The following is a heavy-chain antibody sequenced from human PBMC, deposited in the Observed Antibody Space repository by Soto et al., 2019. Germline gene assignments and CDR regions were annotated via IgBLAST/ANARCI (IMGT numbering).Heavy chain of an antibody. CDR3: ARRYSSAFDI. CDR2: IYYSGST. V-gene: IGHV4-59*08. Sequence: QVQLQESGPGLVKPSETLSLTCTVSGGSISSYYWSWIRQPPGKGLEWIGYIYYSGSTNYNPSLKSRVTISVVTSKHQFSLKRSSVTAADTAVYYCARRYSSAFDIWGQGTMVTVSS. J-gene: IGHJ3*02. CDR1: GGSISSYY. D-gene: IGHD6-13*01.